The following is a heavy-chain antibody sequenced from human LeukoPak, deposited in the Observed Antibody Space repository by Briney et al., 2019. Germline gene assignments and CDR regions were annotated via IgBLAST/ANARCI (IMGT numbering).Heavy chain of an antibody. Sequence: DSLKVSCKASGYTFTGDYMHGGRQAPGQRLEWLGRINPNSGGTNYAQNFQGRVTMTRDTSISTAYMELSRLRSDDTAVYYCASALELELRLLSYWGQGTLVTVSS. CDR2: INPNSGGT. V-gene: IGHV1-2*06. J-gene: IGHJ4*02. D-gene: IGHD1-7*01. CDR1: GYTFTGDY. CDR3: ASALELELRLLSY.